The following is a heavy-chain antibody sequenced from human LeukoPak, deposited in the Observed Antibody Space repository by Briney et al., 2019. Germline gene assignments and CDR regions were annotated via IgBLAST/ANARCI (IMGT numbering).Heavy chain of an antibody. J-gene: IGHJ2*01. CDR2: ISYDGSNK. D-gene: IGHD5-12*01. CDR3: ANSGYGRVNYFDL. CDR1: GFTFSSYV. V-gene: IGHV3-30-3*01. Sequence: PGGSLRLSCAASGFTFSSYVMHWVRQAPGEGLEWVAVISYDGSNKYYADSVKGRFTISRDNSKNTLYLQMNSLRAEDTAVYYCANSGYGRVNYFDLWGRGTLVTVSS.